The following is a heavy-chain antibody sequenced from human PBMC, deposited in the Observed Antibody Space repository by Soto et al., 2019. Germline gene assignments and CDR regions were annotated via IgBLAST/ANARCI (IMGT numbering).Heavy chain of an antibody. D-gene: IGHD2-21*02. CDR3: AKARAGDPNWYDS. J-gene: IGHJ5*01. Sequence: EVQLLESGGGLVQPGGSLRLSCAASGFTFSTYAMTWVRQAPGKGLEWVSTFSGRGGPTYYADSVKGRFTISRDNSKNTVYLQMNSLRAEDTAIYYCAKARAGDPNWYDSWGQGTLVTVSS. CDR2: FSGRGGPT. CDR1: GFTFSTYA. V-gene: IGHV3-23*01.